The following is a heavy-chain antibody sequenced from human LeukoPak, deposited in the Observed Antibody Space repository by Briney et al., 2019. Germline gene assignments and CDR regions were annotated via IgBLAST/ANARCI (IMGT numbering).Heavy chain of an antibody. CDR3: GXXXXXXXXXXXIYYYYYMDV. Sequence: YXXSXIRQPPGXGLXXXGEINHSGSTNYNPSLKSRVTISVDTSKNQFSLKLSSVNAGDTGGYYVGXXXXXXXXXXXIYYYYYMDVWGKGTTVTVSS. CDR1: YX. V-gene: IGHV4-34*01. D-gene: IGHD1-26*01. CDR2: INHSGST. J-gene: IGHJ6*03.